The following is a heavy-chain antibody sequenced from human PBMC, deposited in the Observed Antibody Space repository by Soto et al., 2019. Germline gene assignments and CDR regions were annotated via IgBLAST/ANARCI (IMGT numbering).Heavy chain of an antibody. Sequence: SETLSLSCTVSGGSISSYYWSWIRQPPGKGLEWIGYIYYSGSTNYNPPLKSRVTISVDTSKNQFSLKLSSVTAADTAVYYCARVAAFDCSSTSCYAYYYYYYMDVWGKGTTVTVSS. CDR3: ARVAAFDCSSTSCYAYYYYYYMDV. CDR2: IYYSGST. J-gene: IGHJ6*03. D-gene: IGHD2-2*01. V-gene: IGHV4-59*01. CDR1: GGSISSYY.